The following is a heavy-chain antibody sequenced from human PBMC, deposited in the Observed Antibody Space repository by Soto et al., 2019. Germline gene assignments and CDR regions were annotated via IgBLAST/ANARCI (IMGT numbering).Heavy chain of an antibody. CDR1: GFSFSISP. V-gene: IGHV3-30-3*01. CDR2: ISYDGTNK. J-gene: IGHJ4*02. D-gene: IGHD7-27*01. CDR3: ARDPKTSGGQHWAFNYFDS. Sequence: GGSLRLSCAASGFSFSISPMHWARQAPGKGPEWVALISYDGTNKFYADSVKGRFTISRDNSKSTLYLQVDSLRPEDAAVYYCARDPKTSGGQHWAFNYFDSWGQGTLVTVSS.